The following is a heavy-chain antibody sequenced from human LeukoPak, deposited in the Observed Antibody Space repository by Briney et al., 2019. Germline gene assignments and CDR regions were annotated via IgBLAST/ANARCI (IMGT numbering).Heavy chain of an antibody. Sequence: GGSLRLSCAASGFTVSSNYMSWVRQAPGKGLEWVSVIYSGGSTYYADSVKGRFAISRDNSKNTLYLQMNSLRAEDTAVYYCARGLWGTVTTTVGYWGQGTLVTVSS. CDR3: ARGLWGTVTTTVGY. J-gene: IGHJ4*02. V-gene: IGHV3-53*05. D-gene: IGHD4-17*01. CDR1: GFTVSSNY. CDR2: IYSGGST.